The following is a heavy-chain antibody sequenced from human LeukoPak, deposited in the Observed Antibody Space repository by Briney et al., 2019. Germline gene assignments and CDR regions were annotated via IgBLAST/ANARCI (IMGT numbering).Heavy chain of an antibody. CDR2: IIPIFGTA. CDR3: ARAPGGDGYNYRFDY. Sequence: SVKVSCKASGYIFSNFFSSYGITWVRQAPGQGLEWMGGIIPIFGTANYAQKFQGRVTITADESTSTAYMELSSLRSEDTAVYYCARAPGGDGYNYRFDYWGQGTLVTVSS. CDR1: GYIFSNFFSSYG. V-gene: IGHV1-69*13. J-gene: IGHJ4*02. D-gene: IGHD5-24*01.